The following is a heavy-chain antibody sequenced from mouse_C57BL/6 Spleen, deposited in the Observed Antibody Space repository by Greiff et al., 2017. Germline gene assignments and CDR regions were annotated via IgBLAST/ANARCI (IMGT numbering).Heavy chain of an antibody. CDR3: ARSDDGSSGYWYFDG. Sequence: EVLLVESEGGLVQPGSSMKLSCTASGFTFSDYYMAWVRQVPEKGLEWVANINYDGSSTYYLDSLKSRFIISRDNAKNILYLQMSSLKSEDTATYYCARSDDGSSGYWYFDGWGTGTTVTVSS. D-gene: IGHD1-1*01. CDR1: GFTFSDYY. V-gene: IGHV5-16*01. CDR2: INYDGSST. J-gene: IGHJ1*03.